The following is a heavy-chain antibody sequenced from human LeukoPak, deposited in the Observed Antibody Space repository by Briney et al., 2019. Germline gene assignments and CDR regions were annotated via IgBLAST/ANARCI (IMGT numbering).Heavy chain of an antibody. CDR3: AKLNYDILTGPDY. V-gene: IGHV3-23*01. D-gene: IGHD3-9*01. J-gene: IGHJ4*02. CDR2: ISGSGGST. Sequence: GGSLILSCAASGFTFSSYAMSWVRQAPGKGLEWVSAISGSGGSTYYADSVKGRFTISRDNSKNTLYLQMNSLRAEDTAVYYCAKLNYDILTGPDYWGQGTLVTVSS. CDR1: GFTFSSYA.